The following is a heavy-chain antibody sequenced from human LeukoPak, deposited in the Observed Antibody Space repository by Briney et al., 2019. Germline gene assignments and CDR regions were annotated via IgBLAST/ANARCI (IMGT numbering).Heavy chain of an antibody. Sequence: ESLKISCQGSGYSFTSYWIGWVRQMPGKGVGGMGVIYPCDSDTRYSPSFQGQVTIYADKSISTAYLQWSSLKASDTAMYYCARAGCSGGSCYYPLNYWGQGTLVTVSS. D-gene: IGHD2-15*01. V-gene: IGHV5-51*01. J-gene: IGHJ4*02. CDR1: GYSFTSYW. CDR3: ARAGCSGGSCYYPLNY. CDR2: IYPCDSDT.